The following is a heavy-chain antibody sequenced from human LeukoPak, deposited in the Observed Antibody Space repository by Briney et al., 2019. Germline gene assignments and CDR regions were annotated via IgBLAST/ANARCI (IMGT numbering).Heavy chain of an antibody. Sequence: SETLSLTCAVSGGSISSYYWTWIRQPPGKGLEWVGYIQNSAIYRAKLKSSPSLRSRCSLSIDTSKNQVSLTVNSVTAADTAVYYCARLSSTLYYSMDVWGPGTAVTVSS. CDR3: ARLSSTLYYSMDV. D-gene: IGHD6-6*01. CDR1: GGSISSYY. J-gene: IGHJ6*02. CDR2: IQNSAIYRAKL. V-gene: IGHV4-59*08.